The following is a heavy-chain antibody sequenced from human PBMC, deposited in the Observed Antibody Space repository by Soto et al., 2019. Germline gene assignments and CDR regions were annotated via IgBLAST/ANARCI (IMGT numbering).Heavy chain of an antibody. J-gene: IGHJ6*04. CDR1: GGSISNGGYY. CDR2: IYYSGTT. D-gene: IGHD3-10*01. Sequence: QVQLQESGPGLVNPSQTLSLTCTVSGGSISNGGYYWSWIRQHPGKGLEWFGYIYYSGTTYYNPSRQSLVSMSVATSTNQFSLKLRAVTAADTAVYYCASALLGFNYYGSGSSYKGGIDVWGEGTTVTVSS. CDR3: ASALLGFNYYGSGSSYKGGIDV. V-gene: IGHV4-31*01.